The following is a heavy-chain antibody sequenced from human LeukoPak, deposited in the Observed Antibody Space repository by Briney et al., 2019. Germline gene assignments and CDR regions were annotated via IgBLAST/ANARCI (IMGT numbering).Heavy chain of an antibody. V-gene: IGHV1-8*01. J-gene: IGHJ6*02. CDR2: MNPDSGNT. CDR1: GYTVTSYD. Sequence: ASVKVSCKASGYTVTSYDINWVRQATGQGLEWMGWMNPDSGNTGYAQKFQGRVTMTRNTSMSTAYMELSSLRSEDTAVYYCARGLPYSSGVGYYYYYGMDVWGQGTTVIVSS. CDR3: ARGLPYSSGVGYYYYYGMDV. D-gene: IGHD6-19*01.